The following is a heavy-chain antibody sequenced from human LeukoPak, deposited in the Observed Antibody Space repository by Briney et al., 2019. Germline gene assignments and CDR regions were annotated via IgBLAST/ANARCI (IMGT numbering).Heavy chain of an antibody. CDR2: IIPILGIT. CDR3: ARQDDILTGYYPN. Sequence: ASVKVSCKASGGTFSSDSFSWVRQAPGQGLEWMGRIIPILGITKYVQNFQGRVTFTADKSTNTAYMELSSLRSEDTAVYYCARQDDILTGYYPNWGQATLVTVSS. D-gene: IGHD3-9*01. V-gene: IGHV1-69*02. J-gene: IGHJ4*02. CDR1: GGTFSSDS.